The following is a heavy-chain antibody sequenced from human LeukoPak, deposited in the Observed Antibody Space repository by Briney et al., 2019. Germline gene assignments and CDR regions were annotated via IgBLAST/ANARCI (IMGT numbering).Heavy chain of an antibody. V-gene: IGHV3-30*04. CDR1: GFSLSSYA. CDR2: VSFDGRNK. Sequence: RSLRLSCAASGFSLSSYAMHWVRQAPGKGLEGVSFVSFDGRNKNYADSVRGRFTISRDDSKNTLYLQMSSLRNEDTAVYFCARIVGHTRSEFWGQGTLVTVSS. J-gene: IGHJ4*02. CDR3: ARIVGHTRSEF. D-gene: IGHD1-26*01.